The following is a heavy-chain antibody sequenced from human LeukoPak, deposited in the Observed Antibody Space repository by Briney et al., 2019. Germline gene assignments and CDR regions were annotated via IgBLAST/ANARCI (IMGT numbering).Heavy chain of an antibody. Sequence: SETLSLTCAVYGGSFSGYYWSWIRQPPGKGLEWIGEINHSGSTNYNPSLKSRITISVDTSKNQFSLKLSSVTAADTAVYYCARGGKDDISSYPFLPTDANFDYWGQGTLVTVSS. V-gene: IGHV4-34*01. J-gene: IGHJ4*02. CDR2: INHSGST. D-gene: IGHD3-22*01. CDR1: GGSFSGYY. CDR3: ARGGKDDISSYPFLPTDANFDY.